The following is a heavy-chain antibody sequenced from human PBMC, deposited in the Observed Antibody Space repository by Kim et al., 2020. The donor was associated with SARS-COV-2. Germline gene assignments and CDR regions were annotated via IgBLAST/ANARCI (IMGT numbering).Heavy chain of an antibody. CDR2: MNPNSGNT. D-gene: IGHD2-2*01. J-gene: IGHJ6*03. CDR1: GYTFTSYD. Sequence: ASVNFSCKASGYTFTSYDINWVRQATGQGLEWMGWMNPNSGNTGYAQKFQGRVTMTRNTSISTAYMELSSLRSEDTAVYYCARGVKVPAAIWISYYYYYMDVWGKGTTVTVSS. CDR3: ARGVKVPAAIWISYYYYYMDV. V-gene: IGHV1-8*01.